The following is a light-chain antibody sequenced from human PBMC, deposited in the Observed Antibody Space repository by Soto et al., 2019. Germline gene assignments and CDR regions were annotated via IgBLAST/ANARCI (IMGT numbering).Light chain of an antibody. CDR2: YDD. Sequence: QSVLTQPPSVSEAPRQRVTISCSGSSSNIGNNAVNWYQQLPGKAPKLLIYYDDLLPSGVSDRFSGSKSGTSASLAISGLQSEDDADYYCAAWDDSLNGFYVFGTGTKLTVL. J-gene: IGLJ1*01. CDR3: AAWDDSLNGFYV. V-gene: IGLV1-36*01. CDR1: SSNIGNNA.